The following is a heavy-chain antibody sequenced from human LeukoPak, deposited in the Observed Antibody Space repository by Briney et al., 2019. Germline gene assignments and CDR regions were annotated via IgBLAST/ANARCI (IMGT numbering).Heavy chain of an antibody. V-gene: IGHV4-59*01. Sequence: SETLSLTCTVSGDSISSYYWSWIRQPPGKGLEWIGYIYYSGSTNYNPSPKSRVTMSVDTSKNQFSLKLSSVTAADTAVYYCARNVYCSAGSCLDYWGQGTLVTVSS. CDR2: IYYSGST. D-gene: IGHD2-15*01. J-gene: IGHJ4*02. CDR1: GDSISSYY. CDR3: ARNVYCSAGSCLDY.